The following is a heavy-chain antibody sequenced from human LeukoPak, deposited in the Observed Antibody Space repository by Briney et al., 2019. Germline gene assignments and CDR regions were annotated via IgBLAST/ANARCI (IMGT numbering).Heavy chain of an antibody. CDR2: IKEDGSDK. J-gene: IGHJ4*02. CDR3: ARDDGIRTVDY. CDR1: GFTFSSYW. Sequence: GGSLRVSCAASGFTFSSYWMSWVRQAPGKGLEWVANIKEDGSDKYYVDSVKGRFTISRDNAKNSLYLQMNGLRAEDTAVYYCARDDGIRTVDYWGQGTLVTVSS. V-gene: IGHV3-7*01. D-gene: IGHD1-14*01.